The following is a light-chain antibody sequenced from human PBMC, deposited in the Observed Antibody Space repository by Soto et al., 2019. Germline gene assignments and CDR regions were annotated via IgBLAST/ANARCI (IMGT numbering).Light chain of an antibody. CDR1: QSISSSY. V-gene: IGKV3-20*01. CDR3: QQYDNSPYT. CDR2: GAS. J-gene: IGKJ2*01. Sequence: EIVLTQSPGTLSLSPGERATLSCRASQSISSSYLAWYQQKPGQAPRLLIYGASSRATGIPDRFSGSGSGTDFTLTISRLEPEDFAVYYWQQYDNSPYTFGQGTKLEIK.